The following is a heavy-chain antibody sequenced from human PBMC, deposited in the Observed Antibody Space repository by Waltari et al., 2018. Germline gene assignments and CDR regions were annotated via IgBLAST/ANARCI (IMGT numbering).Heavy chain of an antibody. V-gene: IGHV3-48*03. J-gene: IGHJ4*01. CDR3: ARGEGGANEY. D-gene: IGHD1-26*01. Sequence: EVQLVESGGGLVQPGGSLRLLCAASGFTFRNYEMNWFRQARGKGLEGVSYISSGALTIFYADSVKGRFTISRDNAKNSVYLEMNSLRADDTAIYYCARGEGGANEYWGQGTLVTVSS. CDR1: GFTFRNYE. CDR2: ISSGALTI.